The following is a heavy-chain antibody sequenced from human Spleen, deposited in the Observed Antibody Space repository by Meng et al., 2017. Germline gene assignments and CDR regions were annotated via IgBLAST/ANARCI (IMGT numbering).Heavy chain of an antibody. CDR1: GGSISTSGYY. D-gene: IGHD3-22*01. CDR2: IGHSGLT. CDR3: VRSSAWVRTGFDP. Sequence: QPQLQESGPGLVKPSEALSLTCSGSGGSISTSGYYWGWIRQCPGKGLEWIGSIGHSGLTYYTPSVKSRVTVSIDTSKSQFSLKMTSVTAADTAVYFCVRSSAWVRTGFDPWGQGTLVTVSS. V-gene: IGHV4-39*01. J-gene: IGHJ5*02.